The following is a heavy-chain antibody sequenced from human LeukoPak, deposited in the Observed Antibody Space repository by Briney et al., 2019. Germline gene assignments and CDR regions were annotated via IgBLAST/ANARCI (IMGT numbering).Heavy chain of an antibody. CDR3: ARDSVPHDSSGYWYYYGMDV. CDR2: ISSSGSTI. V-gene: IGHV3-11*01. Sequence: GGSLRLSCAASGFTFSDYYMSWIRQAPGKGLEWVSYISSSGSTIYYADSVKGRFTISRDNAKNSLYLQMNSLRAEDTAVYYCARDSVPHDSSGYWYYYGMDVWGQGTTVTVSS. CDR1: GFTFSDYY. J-gene: IGHJ6*02. D-gene: IGHD3-22*01.